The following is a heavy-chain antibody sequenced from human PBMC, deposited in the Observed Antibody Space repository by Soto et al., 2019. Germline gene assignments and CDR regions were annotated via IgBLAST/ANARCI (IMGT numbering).Heavy chain of an antibody. V-gene: IGHV4-39*01. J-gene: IGHJ6*03. Sequence: SSETLSLTCTVSGGSISSSSYYWGWIRQPPGKGLEWIGSIYYSGSTYYNPSLKSRVTISVDTSKNQFSLKLSSVTAADTAVYYCARLRCSSTSCYFGGYYYYYYMDVWGKGTTVTVSS. CDR3: ARLRCSSTSCYFGGYYYYYYMDV. D-gene: IGHD2-2*01. CDR2: IYYSGST. CDR1: GGSISSSSYY.